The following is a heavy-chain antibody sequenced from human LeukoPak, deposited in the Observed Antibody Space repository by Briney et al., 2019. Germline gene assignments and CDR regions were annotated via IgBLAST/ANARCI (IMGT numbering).Heavy chain of an antibody. CDR2: IYPGDYDT. CDR3: ARPSYSSWRYYYYGMDV. D-gene: IGHD6-6*01. V-gene: IGHV5-51*01. Sequence: GESLKISFKGAGCRFTNYWIGWVRPMPGKGLEWMGIIYPGDYDTRYSPSFQGQVTISADKSISTAYLQWSSLKASDTAMYYCARPSYSSWRYYYYGMDVWGQGTTVTVSS. CDR1: GCRFTNYW. J-gene: IGHJ6*02.